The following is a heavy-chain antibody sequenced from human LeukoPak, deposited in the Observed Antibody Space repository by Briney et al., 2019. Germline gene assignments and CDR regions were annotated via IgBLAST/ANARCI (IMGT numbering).Heavy chain of an antibody. J-gene: IGHJ4*02. Sequence: GGSLRLSCAASGFPFSSYTLNWVRQAPGKGLEWVSSVTGRPIKTYYGDSVKGRFIISRDNARNSLDLQMNSLTPEDTAVYYCVRDGSRCGGGRCRSDWGQGTLVTVSS. D-gene: IGHD2-15*01. CDR2: VTGRPIKT. V-gene: IGHV3-21*01. CDR1: GFPFSSYT. CDR3: VRDGSRCGGGRCRSD.